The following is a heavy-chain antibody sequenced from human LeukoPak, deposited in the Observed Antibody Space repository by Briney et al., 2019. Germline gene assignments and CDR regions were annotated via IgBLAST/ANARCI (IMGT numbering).Heavy chain of an antibody. V-gene: IGHV1-2*02. CDR1: GYTFTGYY. Sequence: GASVPVSFKASGYTFTGYYMHWVRQAHGQGLEWMGWINPNSGGTNYAQKFQGRVTMTRDTSISTAYMELSRLRSDDTAAYYCARPSRRYSSGWYYFDYWGQGTLVTVSS. J-gene: IGHJ4*02. CDR3: ARPSRRYSSGWYYFDY. CDR2: INPNSGGT. D-gene: IGHD6-19*01.